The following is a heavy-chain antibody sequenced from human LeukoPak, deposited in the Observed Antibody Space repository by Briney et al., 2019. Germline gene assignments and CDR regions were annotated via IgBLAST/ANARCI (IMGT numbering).Heavy chain of an antibody. CDR3: AKEVATITTTQVDY. CDR1: GFTFSSYA. CDR2: ISGSGGST. V-gene: IGHV3-23*01. Sequence: PGRSLRLSCAASGFTFSSYAMSWVRQAPGKGLEWVSAISGSGGSTYYADSAKGRFTISRDNSKNTLYLQMNSLRAEDTAVYYCAKEVATITTTQVDYWGQGTLVTVSS. J-gene: IGHJ4*02. D-gene: IGHD5-24*01.